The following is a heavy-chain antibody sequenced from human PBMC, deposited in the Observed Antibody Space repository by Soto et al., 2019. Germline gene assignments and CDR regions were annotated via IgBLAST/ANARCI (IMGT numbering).Heavy chain of an antibody. Sequence: GGALRLSFIAPGFSFSYYLMKLGRQAPGKGLEWVANIKPGGNDKYYVESVKGRFTISRDNAKNSLYLQMNSLTAEDTSVYYCARGMSGACDIWGQGTMVTVSS. CDR1: GFSFSYYL. V-gene: IGHV3-7*01. CDR2: IKPGGNDK. CDR3: ARGMSGACDI. D-gene: IGHD3-3*01. J-gene: IGHJ3*02.